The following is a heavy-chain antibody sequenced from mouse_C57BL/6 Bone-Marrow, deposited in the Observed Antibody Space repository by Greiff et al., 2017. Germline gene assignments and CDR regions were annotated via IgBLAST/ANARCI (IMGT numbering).Heavy chain of an antibody. D-gene: IGHD1-1*01. CDR1: GYAFSSYW. CDR2: IYPGDGDT. Sequence: VQLQQSGAELVKPGASVKISCKASGYAFSSYWMNWVKQRPGQGLEWIGQIYPGDGDTNYNGKFKGKATLTADKSSSTAYMQLSSLTSEDSAVDFCARDECITTVVVFRGAMDDWGQGTSVTVSS. CDR3: ARDECITTVVVFRGAMDD. J-gene: IGHJ4*01. V-gene: IGHV1-80*01.